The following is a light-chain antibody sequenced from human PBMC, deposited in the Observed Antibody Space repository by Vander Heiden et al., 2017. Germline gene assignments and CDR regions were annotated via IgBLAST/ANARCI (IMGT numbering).Light chain of an antibody. CDR3: QQRSNWLT. V-gene: IGKV3-11*01. Sequence: ILTQSPATLSLFPGDRATLSCRASQNVDNFLVWYQQKPGQAPRVVIYDASKRATGIPARFSGSGSGTDFTLTISSLEPEDFAIYYCQQRSNWLTFGGGTKVEIK. CDR2: DAS. CDR1: QNVDNF. J-gene: IGKJ4*01.